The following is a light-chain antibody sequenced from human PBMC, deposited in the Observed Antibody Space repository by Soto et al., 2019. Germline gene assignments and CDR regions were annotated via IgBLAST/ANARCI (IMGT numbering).Light chain of an antibody. V-gene: IGKV1-5*03. CDR1: QSLNSW. CDR2: KTS. J-gene: IGKJ5*01. CDR3: QQSYSTPRD. Sequence: DIQMTQSPSTLSASVGDRVTITCRASQSLNSWLAWYQQKPGKAPKLLIYKTSTLESGVPSRFSGSGSGTDFILTISSLQPEDFATYYCQQSYSTPRDFGQGTRLEIK.